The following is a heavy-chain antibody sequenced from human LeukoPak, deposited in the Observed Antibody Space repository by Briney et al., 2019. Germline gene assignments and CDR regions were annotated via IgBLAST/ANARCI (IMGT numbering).Heavy chain of an antibody. Sequence: NPGGSLRLSRAASGFTFSSYSMNWVRQAPGKGLEWVSSISSSCSYIYYADSVKGRFTISRDNAKNSLYLQMNSLRAEDTAVYYCARDPYSGLFDYWGQGTLVTVSS. CDR3: ARDPYSGLFDY. J-gene: IGHJ4*02. D-gene: IGHD4-11*01. V-gene: IGHV3-21*01. CDR2: ISSSCSYI. CDR1: GFTFSSYS.